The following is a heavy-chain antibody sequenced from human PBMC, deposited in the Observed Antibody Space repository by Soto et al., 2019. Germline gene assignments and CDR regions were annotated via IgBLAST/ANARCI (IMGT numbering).Heavy chain of an antibody. CDR1: GFTFSNAW. J-gene: IGHJ6*02. CDR3: TTEAVLMVYAAHYYYYGTDV. V-gene: IGHV3-15*07. Sequence: GGSLRLSCAASGFTFSNAWMNWVRQAPGKGLGWVGRIKSKTDGGTTDYAAPVKGRFTISRDDSKNTLYLQMNSLKTEDTAVYYCTTEAVLMVYAAHYYYYGTDVWGQGTTVTVSS. CDR2: IKSKTDGGTT. D-gene: IGHD2-8*01.